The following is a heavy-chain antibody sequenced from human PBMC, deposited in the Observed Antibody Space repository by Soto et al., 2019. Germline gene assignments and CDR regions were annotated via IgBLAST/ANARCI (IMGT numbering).Heavy chain of an antibody. CDR2: ISYDGSNK. J-gene: IGHJ4*02. V-gene: IGHV3-30*18. CDR1: GFTFSSYG. D-gene: IGHD2-2*02. CDR3: AKDRCSSTSCYRYYFDY. Sequence: LRLSCAASGFTFSSYGMHWVRQAPGKGLEWVAVISYDGSNKYYADSVKGRFTISRDNSKNTLYLQMNSLRAEDTAVYYCAKDRCSSTSCYRYYFDYWGQGTLVTVSS.